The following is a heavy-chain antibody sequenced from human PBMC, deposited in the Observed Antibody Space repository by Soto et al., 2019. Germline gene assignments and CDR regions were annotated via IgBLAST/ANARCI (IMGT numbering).Heavy chain of an antibody. Sequence: GGSLRLSCAASGFTFDDYAMHWVRQAPGKGLEWVSGISWNSGSIGYADSWRGRFTISRDNAKNPLYLQMKSLRAEDTALYYCASNSGGVYYYYYMDVGGKGTTVTVS. J-gene: IGHJ6*03. CDR2: ISWNSGSI. D-gene: IGHD2-21*01. V-gene: IGHV3-9*01. CDR1: GFTFDDYA. CDR3: ASNSGGVYYYYYMDV.